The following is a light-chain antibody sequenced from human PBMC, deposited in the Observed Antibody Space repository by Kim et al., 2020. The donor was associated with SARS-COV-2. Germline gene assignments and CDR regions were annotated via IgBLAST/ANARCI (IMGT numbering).Light chain of an antibody. Sequence: SPGEPPTSSCRASQSGGSYLAVYHHKPGQAPRLLLYGSSNRATGFPARFSGSGSGTDFTLTISNLEPADFGVYYCQQRRSWPLAFGGGTKVDIK. J-gene: IGKJ4*01. V-gene: IGKV3-11*01. CDR3: QQRRSWPLA. CDR1: QSGGSY. CDR2: GSS.